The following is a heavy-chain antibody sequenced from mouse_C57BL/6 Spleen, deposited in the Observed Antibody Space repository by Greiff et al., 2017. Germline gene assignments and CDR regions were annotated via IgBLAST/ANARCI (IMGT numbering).Heavy chain of an antibody. V-gene: IGHV1-80*01. J-gene: IGHJ4*01. Sequence: QVQLKQSGAELVKPGASVKISCKASGYAFSSYWMNWVKQRPGKGLEWIGQIYPGDGDTNYNGKFKGKATLTADKSSSTAYMQLSSLTSEDSAVYFGARSEDGSSPYAMDYWGQGTSVTVSS. CDR2: IYPGDGDT. D-gene: IGHD1-1*01. CDR1: GYAFSSYW. CDR3: ARSEDGSSPYAMDY.